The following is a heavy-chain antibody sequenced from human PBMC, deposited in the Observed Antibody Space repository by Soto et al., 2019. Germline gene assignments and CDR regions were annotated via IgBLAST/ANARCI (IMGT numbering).Heavy chain of an antibody. V-gene: IGHV2-26*01. CDR2: IFSNDEK. J-gene: IGHJ4*02. CDR3: ARIRTGYSSSWVDY. CDR1: GFSLSNARMG. D-gene: IGHD6-13*01. Sequence: SGPTLVNPTETLTLTCTVSGFSLSNARMGVSWIRQPPGKALEWLAHIFSNDEKSYSTSLKSRLTISKDTSKSQVVLTMTNMDPVDTATYYCARIRTGYSSSWVDYWGQGTLVTSPQ.